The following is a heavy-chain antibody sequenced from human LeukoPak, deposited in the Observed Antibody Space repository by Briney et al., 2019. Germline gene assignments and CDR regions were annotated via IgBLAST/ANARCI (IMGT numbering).Heavy chain of an antibody. CDR2: ISAYNGNT. D-gene: IGHD3-9*01. J-gene: IGHJ4*02. CDR1: GYTFTSYG. V-gene: IGHV1-18*01. CDR3: ARLAYDILNGYPSPGVY. Sequence: ASVKVSCKASGYTFTSYGISWVRQDPGEGLEWVGWISAYNGNTNYPHKLQGRVTMPTDTSTSPAYLQLRRLRSDHTAVYYCARLAYDILNGYPSPGVYWGQGTLVPVSS.